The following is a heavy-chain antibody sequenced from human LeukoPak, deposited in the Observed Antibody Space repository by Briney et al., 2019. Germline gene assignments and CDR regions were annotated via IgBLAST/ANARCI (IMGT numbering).Heavy chain of an antibody. Sequence: SETLSLTCTVSGGSVSSGSHYWSWIRQPPGKGLEWIAYIYYTGSTNYNPSLKSRVTISVDTSKNQFSLKLRSVTAADTAVYYCARDPHVSDSWGQGTLVTVSS. V-gene: IGHV4-61*01. J-gene: IGHJ4*02. D-gene: IGHD3-10*02. CDR1: GGSVSSGSHY. CDR3: ARDPHVSDS. CDR2: IYYTGST.